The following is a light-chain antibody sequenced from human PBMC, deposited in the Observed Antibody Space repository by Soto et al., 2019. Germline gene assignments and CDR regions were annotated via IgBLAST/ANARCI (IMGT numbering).Light chain of an antibody. V-gene: IGKV3-15*01. CDR2: GAS. CDR3: QQYYNWWT. Sequence: EIVMTQSPATLSVSPGDRATLSCRASQSVGSNLAWYQQKPGQAPRLLIYGASTRVTGIPARFSGSGSGTEFTLTIGSLQSEDFAVYHCQQYYNWWTFGQGTKVDIK. J-gene: IGKJ1*01. CDR1: QSVGSN.